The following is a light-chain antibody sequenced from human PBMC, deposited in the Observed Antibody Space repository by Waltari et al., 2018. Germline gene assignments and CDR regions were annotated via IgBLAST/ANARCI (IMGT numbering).Light chain of an antibody. J-gene: IGKJ2*01. CDR2: EAS. CDR3: QQRSIWPYT. V-gene: IGKV3-11*01. CDR1: QSSRTY. Sequence: EIVLTQSPATLSLSPGETATLSCRASQSSRTYLGWYQQKPGQAPRLLLFEASSRATGIPARFRGTGSGTDFTLTVSDLEPEDFGIYYCQQRSIWPYTFGQGTRLEIK.